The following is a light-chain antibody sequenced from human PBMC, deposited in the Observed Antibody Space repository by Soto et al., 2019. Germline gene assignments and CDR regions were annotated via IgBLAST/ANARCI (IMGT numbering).Light chain of an antibody. J-gene: IGKJ1*01. Sequence: EIVMTQSPATLSVSPGERATLYCRASQSVSSNLAWYQQKPGQAPRLLIYGASTRATGIPARFSGSGSGTEFTLTISSLQSEDFAVYYCQQYASSRTFGQGTKVDIK. CDR1: QSVSSN. CDR2: GAS. CDR3: QQYASSRT. V-gene: IGKV3-15*01.